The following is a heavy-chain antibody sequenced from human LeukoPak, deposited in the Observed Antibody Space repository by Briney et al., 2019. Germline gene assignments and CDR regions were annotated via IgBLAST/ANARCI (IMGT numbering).Heavy chain of an antibody. V-gene: IGHV1-2*02. CDR1: GYTFTGYY. J-gene: IGHJ4*02. CDR3: ARSRGWPKYFFDY. CDR2: INPNSGGT. D-gene: IGHD6-19*01. Sequence: ASVKVSCKASGYTFTGYYMHWVRQAPGQGLEWMGWINPNSGGTNYPQKFQGRATITRDTSISTAYLELSRLTSDDTAVYYCARSRGWPKYFFDYWGQGTLVTVSS.